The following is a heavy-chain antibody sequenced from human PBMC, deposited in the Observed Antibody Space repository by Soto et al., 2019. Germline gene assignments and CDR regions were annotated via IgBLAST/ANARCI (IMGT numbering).Heavy chain of an antibody. CDR1: GYTFTSYD. Sequence: GAAVMCSFKASGYTFTSYDINWVRQATGQVLDWMGWMNPNSGNTGYAQKLQGRVTMTRNTSISTAYMELSSLRSEDTAVYYCARGRPALYSTGWDAHDNWGQGPMVHVSS. V-gene: IGHV1-8*01. D-gene: IGHD6-19*01. CDR3: ARGRPALYSTGWDAHDN. J-gene: IGHJ4*01. CDR2: MNPNSGNT.